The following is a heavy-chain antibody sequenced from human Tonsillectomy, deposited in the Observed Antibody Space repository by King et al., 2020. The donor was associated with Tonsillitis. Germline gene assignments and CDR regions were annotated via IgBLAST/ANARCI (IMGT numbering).Heavy chain of an antibody. V-gene: IGHV4-59*11. D-gene: IGHD6-19*01. CDR3: AGTRSSAFYYDF. CDR2: LYYSGST. CDR1: GGSLSSHH. Sequence: VQLQESGPGLVKPSETLSLTCTVSGGSLSSHHWSWVRQSPGKGLEWIGYLYYSGSTKYNPSLKSRVTISGDTAKNKFSLKLASVTAADTAVYFCAGTRSSAFYYDFWGQGSLVTVSS. J-gene: IGHJ4*02.